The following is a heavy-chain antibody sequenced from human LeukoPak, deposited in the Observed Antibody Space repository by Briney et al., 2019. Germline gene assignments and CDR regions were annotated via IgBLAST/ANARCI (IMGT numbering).Heavy chain of an antibody. CDR3: ARTAIVVVIVGWFDP. D-gene: IGHD3-22*01. J-gene: IGHJ5*02. V-gene: IGHV1-69*13. CDR1: GGTFSSYA. Sequence: SVKVSCKASGGTFSSYAISWVRQAPGQGLEWMGGIFPIFGTANYAQKFQGRVTITADESTSTAYMELSSLRSEDTAVYYCARTAIVVVIVGWFDPWGQGTLVTVSS. CDR2: IFPIFGTA.